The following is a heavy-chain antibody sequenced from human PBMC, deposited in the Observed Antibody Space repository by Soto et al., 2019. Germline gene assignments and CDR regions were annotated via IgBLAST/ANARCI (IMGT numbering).Heavy chain of an antibody. D-gene: IGHD6-13*01. Sequence: QVQLQESGPGLVKPSQTLSLTCTVSGGSISSGGYYWSWIRQHPGKGLEWIGYIYYSGSTYYNPSRKRRVTITVDTSKNQDSLKLSSVTAADTAVYYCAREAGPYSSSWYDYWGQGTLVTVSS. CDR1: GGSISSGGYY. CDR3: AREAGPYSSSWYDY. J-gene: IGHJ4*02. V-gene: IGHV4-31*03. CDR2: IYYSGST.